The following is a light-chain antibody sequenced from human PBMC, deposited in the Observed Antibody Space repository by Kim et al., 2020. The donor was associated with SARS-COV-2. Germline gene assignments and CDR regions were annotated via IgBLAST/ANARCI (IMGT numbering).Light chain of an antibody. CDR3: QAWDSSTAV. CDR1: KLVDKY. V-gene: IGLV3-1*01. CDR2: EYS. J-gene: IGLJ3*02. Sequence: SVSPGQTASITCSGDKLVDKYTCWYQQKPGQSPVLVIYEYSKRPSGIPERFSGSDSGNTATLTISGTQAMDEADYYCQAWDSSTAVFGGGTQLTVL.